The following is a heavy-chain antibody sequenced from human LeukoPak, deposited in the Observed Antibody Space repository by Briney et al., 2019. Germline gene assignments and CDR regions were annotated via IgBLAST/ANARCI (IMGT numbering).Heavy chain of an antibody. D-gene: IGHD3-10*01. V-gene: IGHV1-69*04. CDR1: GYTFTGYY. CDR2: IIPILGIA. CDR3: AREGYYGSGSYLGPLDY. J-gene: IGHJ4*02. Sequence: GASVKVSCKASGYTFTGYYMHWVRQAPGQGLGWMGRIIPILGIANYAQKFQGRVTITADKSTSTAYMELSSLRSEDTAVYYCAREGYYGSGSYLGPLDYWGQGTLVTVSS.